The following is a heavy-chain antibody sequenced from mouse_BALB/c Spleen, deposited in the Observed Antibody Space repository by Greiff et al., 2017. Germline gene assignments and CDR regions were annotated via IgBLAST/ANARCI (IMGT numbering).Heavy chain of an antibody. Sequence: VQLQQSGAELVKPGASVKLSCTASGFNIKDTYMHWVKQRPEQGLEWIGRIDPANGNTKYDPKFQGKATITADTSSNTAYLQLSSLTSEDTAVNYCARSDGYVLLDYWGQGTSVTVSS. CDR3: ARSDGYVLLDY. J-gene: IGHJ4*01. CDR2: IDPANGNT. CDR1: GFNIKDTY. D-gene: IGHD2-3*01. V-gene: IGHV14-3*02.